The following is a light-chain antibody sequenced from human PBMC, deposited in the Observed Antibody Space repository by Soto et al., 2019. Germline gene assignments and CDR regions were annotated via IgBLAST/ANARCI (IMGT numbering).Light chain of an antibody. CDR1: SSDVGGYNF. J-gene: IGLJ1*01. CDR2: EVN. Sequence: QSALTQPPSASGSPGQSVTISCTGTSSDVGGYNFVSWYQQHPGKAPKLIIYEVNKRPSGVPDRFSGSKSGNTASLTVSGLQAEDETDYYCNSYAGYSTYVFGTGTKLPVL. CDR3: NSYAGYSTYV. V-gene: IGLV2-8*01.